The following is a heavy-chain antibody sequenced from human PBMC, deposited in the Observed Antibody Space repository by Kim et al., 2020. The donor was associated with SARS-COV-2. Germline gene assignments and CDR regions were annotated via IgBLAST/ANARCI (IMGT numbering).Heavy chain of an antibody. Sequence: DSVKGRFTSSRDNAKNTLYLQMNSLRAEDTAVYYCARDLQGFLSRYGMDVWGQGTTVTVSS. J-gene: IGHJ6*02. CDR3: ARDLQGFLSRYGMDV. V-gene: IGHV3-74*01.